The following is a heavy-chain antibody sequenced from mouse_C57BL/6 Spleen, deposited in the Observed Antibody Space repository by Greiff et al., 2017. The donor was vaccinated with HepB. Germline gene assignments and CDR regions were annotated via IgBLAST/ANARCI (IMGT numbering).Heavy chain of an antibody. V-gene: IGHV1-55*01. CDR2: IYPGSGST. J-gene: IGHJ4*01. D-gene: IGHD2-1*01. CDR3: ARYYGNYARYAMDY. Sequence: QVQLKESGAELVKPGASVKMSCKASGYTFTSYWVTWVKQRPGQGLEWIGDIYPGSGSTNYNEKFKSKATLTVDTSSSTAYMQLSSLTSEDSAVYYCARYYGNYARYAMDYWGQGTSVTVSS. CDR1: GYTFTSYW.